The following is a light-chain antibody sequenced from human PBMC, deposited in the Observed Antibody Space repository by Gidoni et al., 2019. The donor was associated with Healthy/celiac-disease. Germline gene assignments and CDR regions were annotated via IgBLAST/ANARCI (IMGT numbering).Light chain of an antibody. CDR1: QGMSSY. CDR3: QQRNSYPFT. Sequence: DSQLTHSPSFLSASVADRVTITCRASQGMSSYLAWYQQKPGKAPKLLIYAASTLQSGVPSRFSGSGSGTEFTLTISSLQPEDFATYYCQQRNSYPFTFGPGTKVDIK. J-gene: IGKJ3*01. V-gene: IGKV1-9*01. CDR2: AAS.